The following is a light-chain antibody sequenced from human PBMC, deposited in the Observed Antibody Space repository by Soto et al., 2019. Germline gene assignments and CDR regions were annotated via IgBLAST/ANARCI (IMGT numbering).Light chain of an antibody. CDR3: QQTYNTPLT. CDR1: QSIGKY. Sequence: DIQMTQSPSSLSASVGDRVTITCRASQSIGKYLSWFQQTPGNAPKFMSYAASGLQSGVPSRFSGSGSGTDFTLTINSLQREDFETHYCQQTYNTPLTFGGGTKVDIK. CDR2: AAS. J-gene: IGKJ4*01. V-gene: IGKV1-39*01.